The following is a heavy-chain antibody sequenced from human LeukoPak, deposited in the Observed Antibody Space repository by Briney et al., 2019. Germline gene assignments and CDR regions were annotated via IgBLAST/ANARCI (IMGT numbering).Heavy chain of an antibody. J-gene: IGHJ3*02. Sequence: PGGSLRLSCAASGFTFSSYAMNWVHQAPGKGLEWVSAISGSGDNTYYADSVKGRFTISRDNSKTTPYLQMNSLRAEDTALYYCAKPTIAVAATAWIDAFDIWGQGTMVTVSS. CDR1: GFTFSSYA. V-gene: IGHV3-23*01. CDR3: AKPTIAVAATAWIDAFDI. D-gene: IGHD6-19*01. CDR2: ISGSGDNT.